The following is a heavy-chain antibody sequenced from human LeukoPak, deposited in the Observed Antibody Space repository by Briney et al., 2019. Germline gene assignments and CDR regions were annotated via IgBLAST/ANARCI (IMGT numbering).Heavy chain of an antibody. J-gene: IGHJ4*02. CDR1: GDSFINYW. D-gene: IGHD3-22*01. CDR3: ARTYYYDSSGFRLDY. Sequence: GESLKISCKGSGDSFINYWIGWVRQMPGKGLEWMGIIYPGNSDTLYNPSFQGQVTISVDKSISTAYLQWSSLQASDTAMYYCARTYYYDSSGFRLDYWGQGTLVTVSS. CDR2: IYPGNSDT. V-gene: IGHV5-51*01.